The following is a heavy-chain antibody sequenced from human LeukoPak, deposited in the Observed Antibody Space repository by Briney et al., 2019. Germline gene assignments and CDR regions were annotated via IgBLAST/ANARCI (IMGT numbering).Heavy chain of an antibody. CDR1: GFTFSGSA. V-gene: IGHV3-73*01. Sequence: GGSLKLSCAAPGFTFSGSAMHWVRQASGKGLEWVGRIRSKANSYATAYAASVKGRFTISRDDSKNTAYLQMNSLKTEDTAVYYCTSRMTTYDYYYYYGMDVWGQGTTVTVSS. J-gene: IGHJ6*02. CDR2: IRSKANSYAT. D-gene: IGHD1-1*01. CDR3: TSRMTTYDYYYYYGMDV.